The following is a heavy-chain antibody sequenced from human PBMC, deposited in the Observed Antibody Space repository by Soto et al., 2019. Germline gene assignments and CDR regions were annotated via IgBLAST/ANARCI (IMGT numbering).Heavy chain of an antibody. J-gene: IGHJ5*02. Sequence: SQTLSLTCAISGDSVSSNSAAWNWIRQSPSRGLEWLGRTYYRSKWYNDYVVSVKSRITINPDTSKNQFSLQLSSVTPEDTAVFFFARVPLWFGEPMGWFDPWGQGTLVTVPS. CDR1: GDSVSSNSAA. D-gene: IGHD3-10*01. CDR2: TYYRSKWYN. CDR3: ARVPLWFGEPMGWFDP. V-gene: IGHV6-1*01.